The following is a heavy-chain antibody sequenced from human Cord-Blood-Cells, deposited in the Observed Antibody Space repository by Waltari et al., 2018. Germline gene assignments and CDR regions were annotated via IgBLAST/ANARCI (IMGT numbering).Heavy chain of an antibody. D-gene: IGHD2-15*01. V-gene: IGHV4-39*01. CDR1: GGSISSSSYY. CDR3: ARGRGDCSGGSLLECYYYGMDV. J-gene: IGHJ6*02. Sequence: QLQLQESGPGLVKPSETLSLTCTVSGGSISSSSYYWGWIRQPPGKGLEWIGSIYYSGSTYYNPSLKSRVTISVDTSKNQFSLKLSSVTAADTAVYYCARGRGDCSGGSLLECYYYGMDVWGQGTTVTVSS. CDR2: IYYSGST.